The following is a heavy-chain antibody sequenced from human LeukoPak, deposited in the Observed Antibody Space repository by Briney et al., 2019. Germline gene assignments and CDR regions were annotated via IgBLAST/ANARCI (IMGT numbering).Heavy chain of an antibody. V-gene: IGHV1-2*02. CDR1: GYTFTGYY. Sequence: GASVKASFKASGYTFTGYYVHWARQAPGQGLEWMGWINPNSGGTSYAQRFQGRVTMTRDTSISTAYMELSSLRSDDTAVYYCARGTGYSSSWTPNQPFDYWGQGTLVTVSS. J-gene: IGHJ4*02. D-gene: IGHD6-13*01. CDR3: ARGTGYSSSWTPNQPFDY. CDR2: INPNSGGT.